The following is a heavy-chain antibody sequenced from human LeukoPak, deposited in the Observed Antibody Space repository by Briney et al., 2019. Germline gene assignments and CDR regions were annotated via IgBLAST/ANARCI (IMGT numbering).Heavy chain of an antibody. CDR1: GDTFTNYG. CDR2: MNPNSGNT. CDR3: TTPEKGGDHRDYFDY. Sequence: GASVKVSCKASGDTFTNYGINWVRQATGQGLEWMGWMNPNSGNTNYAQKFQGRVTMTRNTSISTAYMELSSPRSEDTAVYYCTTPEKGGDHRDYFDYWGQGTLVTVSS. D-gene: IGHD1-14*01. J-gene: IGHJ4*02. V-gene: IGHV1-8*01.